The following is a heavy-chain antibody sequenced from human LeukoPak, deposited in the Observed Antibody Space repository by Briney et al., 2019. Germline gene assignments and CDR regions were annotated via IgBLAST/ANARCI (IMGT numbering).Heavy chain of an antibody. CDR1: GGSFSGYY. Sequence: SETLSLTCAVYGGSFSGYYWSWIRQPPGKRLEWIGEINHSGSTNYNPSLKSRVTISVDTSKNQFSLKLSSVTAADTAVYYCARGPESYYYVDVWGKGTTVTVSS. J-gene: IGHJ6*03. CDR3: ARGPESYYYVDV. CDR2: INHSGST. V-gene: IGHV4-34*01.